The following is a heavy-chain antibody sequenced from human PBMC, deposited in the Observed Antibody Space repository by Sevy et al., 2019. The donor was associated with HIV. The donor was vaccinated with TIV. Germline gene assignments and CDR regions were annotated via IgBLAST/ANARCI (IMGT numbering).Heavy chain of an antibody. V-gene: IGHV5-51*01. CDR1: GYSFTSYW. Sequence: GESLKISCKGSGYSFTSYWIGWVRQMPGKGLEWMGIIYPGDSDTRYSPSFQGQVTISADKSISTAYLQWSSLKASDTAMYYCPRGAGRAYCGGDCYSDFDYWAREPWSPSPQ. CDR3: PRGAGRAYCGGDCYSDFDY. J-gene: IGHJ4*02. D-gene: IGHD2-21*02. CDR2: IYPGDSDT.